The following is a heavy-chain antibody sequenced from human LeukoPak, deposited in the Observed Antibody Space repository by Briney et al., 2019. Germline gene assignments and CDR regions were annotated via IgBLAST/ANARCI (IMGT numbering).Heavy chain of an antibody. CDR2: LKQDGSEK. CDR1: GFTFSSYW. CDR3: ARRLYYYDSRGYQYYFDY. Sequence: PGGSLRLSCAASGFTFSSYWMSWVRQAPGKGLEWVANLKQDGSEKYYVDSVKGRFTISRDNAKNSLFLQMNSLRAEDTALYYCARRLYYYDSRGYQYYFDYWGQGTLVTVSS. D-gene: IGHD3-22*01. V-gene: IGHV3-7*03. J-gene: IGHJ4*02.